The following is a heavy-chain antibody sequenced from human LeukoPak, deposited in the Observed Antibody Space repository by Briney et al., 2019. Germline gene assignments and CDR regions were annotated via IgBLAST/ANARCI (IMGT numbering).Heavy chain of an antibody. J-gene: IGHJ5*02. Sequence: GGSLRLSCAASGFTFSSYWMSWVRQAPGKGLEWVANIKQDGSEKYYVDSVKGRSTISRDNAKNSLYLQMNSLRAEDTAVYYCARATSFYGDSSRWFDPWGQGTLVTVSS. CDR3: ARATSFYGDSSRWFDP. CDR2: IKQDGSEK. V-gene: IGHV3-7*01. CDR1: GFTFSSYW. D-gene: IGHD4-17*01.